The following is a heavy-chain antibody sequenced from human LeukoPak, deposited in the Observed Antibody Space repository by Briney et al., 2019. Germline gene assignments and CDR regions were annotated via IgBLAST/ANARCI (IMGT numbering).Heavy chain of an antibody. V-gene: IGHV4-59*08. D-gene: IGHD4-17*01. CDR1: GGSIRSYY. CDR2: IYYSGST. Sequence: SETLSLTCTVSGGSIRSYYWSWIRQPPGKGLEWIGYIYYSGSTNYNPSLKSRVTISVDTSKNQFSLKLSSVTAADTAVYYRARPVDYVRIDAFDIWGQGTMVTVSS. J-gene: IGHJ3*02. CDR3: ARPVDYVRIDAFDI.